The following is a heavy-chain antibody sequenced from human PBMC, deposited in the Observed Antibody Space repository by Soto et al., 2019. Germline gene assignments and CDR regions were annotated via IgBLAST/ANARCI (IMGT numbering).Heavy chain of an antibody. D-gene: IGHD3-10*01. CDR2: TYHNGTA. CDR3: AIDRRSYDSEGSGLDF. Sequence: QLQLQESGSRLVRPSQTLSLTCAVSGGSISSGGYSWTWIRQPPGKGLVWVGHTYHNGTAYYSPSLKTRVSISVDSSKNQFSLKLTSATAADTAVYYFAIDRRSYDSEGSGLDFWGQGTLVTVSS. CDR1: GGSISSGGYS. J-gene: IGHJ4*02. V-gene: IGHV4-30-2*01.